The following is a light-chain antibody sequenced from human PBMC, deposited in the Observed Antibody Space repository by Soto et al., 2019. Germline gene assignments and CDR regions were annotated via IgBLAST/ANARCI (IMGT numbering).Light chain of an antibody. Sequence: EIVMTQSPATLSVSPGERVTLSCRASQSVSRSYAGYHQKHARPPSLLINGASTRATGIPARFIGSGSGTEFTLTISSLQSDDFAVYYCQQYNNWPPFTFGPGTKVDIK. CDR3: QQYNNWPPFT. J-gene: IGKJ3*01. CDR1: QSVSRS. V-gene: IGKV3-15*01. CDR2: GAS.